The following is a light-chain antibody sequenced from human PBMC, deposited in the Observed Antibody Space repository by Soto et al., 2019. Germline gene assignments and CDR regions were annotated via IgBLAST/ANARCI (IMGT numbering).Light chain of an antibody. CDR1: QSISSW. J-gene: IGKJ2*01. CDR2: EAS. CDR3: QQYNSYYT. V-gene: IGKV1-5*03. Sequence: DIQMTQSPSTLSASVGDRVTITCRASQSISSWLAWYQQKPGKAPKLLIYEASGLESGVPSRFSGSGSGTEFTLTISSLQPDDFGTYYCQQYNSYYTFGQGTKLEIK.